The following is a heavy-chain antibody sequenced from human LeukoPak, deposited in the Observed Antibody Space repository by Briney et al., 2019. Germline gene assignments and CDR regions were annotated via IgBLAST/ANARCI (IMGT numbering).Heavy chain of an antibody. V-gene: IGHV1-69*13. CDR2: MIPTFGPA. D-gene: IGHD2-2*01. CDR1: GGTFSSYA. J-gene: IGHJ4*02. CDR3: ASSYCSSTSCYALFDY. Sequence: SVKVSCKASGGTFSSYAISWVRQAPGQGLEWMGGMIPTFGPANYAQKFEGRVTITADESTSTAYMELSSLRSEDTAVYYCASSYCSSTSCYALFDYWGQGTLVTVSS.